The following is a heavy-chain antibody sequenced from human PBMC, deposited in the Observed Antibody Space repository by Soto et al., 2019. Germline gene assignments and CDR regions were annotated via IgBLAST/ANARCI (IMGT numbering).Heavy chain of an antibody. Sequence: GGSLRLSCAASGFTFSSYSMNWVRQAPGKGLEWVSYISSSSSTIYYADSVKGRFTISRDNAKNSLYLQMNSLRAEDTAVYYCARAPQSIAARPENPTNVDYWGQGTLVTVSS. CDR2: ISSSSSTI. CDR1: GFTFSSYS. CDR3: ARAPQSIAARPENPTNVDY. J-gene: IGHJ4*02. V-gene: IGHV3-48*04. D-gene: IGHD6-6*01.